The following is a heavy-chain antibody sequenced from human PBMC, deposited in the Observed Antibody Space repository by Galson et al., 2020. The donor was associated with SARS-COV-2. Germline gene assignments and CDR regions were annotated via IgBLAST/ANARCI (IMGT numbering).Heavy chain of an antibody. J-gene: IGHJ4*02. V-gene: IGHV4-34*01. CDR1: GGSFSGYY. Sequence: SATLSLTCAVYGGSFSGYYWSWIRQPPGKGLEWIGEINHSGSTNYNPSLKSRVTISVDTSKNQFSLKLSSVTAADTAVYYCARGPPYYGSGSYFDYWGQGTLVTVSS. D-gene: IGHD3-10*01. CDR2: INHSGST. CDR3: ARGPPYYGSGSYFDY.